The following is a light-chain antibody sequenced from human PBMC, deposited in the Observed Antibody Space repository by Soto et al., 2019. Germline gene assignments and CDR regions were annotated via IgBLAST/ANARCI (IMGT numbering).Light chain of an antibody. CDR2: EVS. J-gene: IGLJ3*02. CDR1: SSDVGSYDL. V-gene: IGLV2-14*02. Sequence: QSVLTQPASVSGPPGQSIVISCNGSSSDVGSYDLVSWYQQHPGKAPKLMIYEVSNRPSGVSNRFSGSKSGNTASLTISGLQAEDEADYYCSSYTSSSTWVFGGGTQLTVL. CDR3: SSYTSSSTWV.